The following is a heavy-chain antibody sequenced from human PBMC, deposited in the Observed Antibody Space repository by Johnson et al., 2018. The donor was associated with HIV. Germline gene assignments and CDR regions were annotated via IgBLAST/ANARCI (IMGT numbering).Heavy chain of an antibody. Sequence: QVQLVESGGGVVQPGRSLRLSCAASGFTFSSYAMHWVRQAPGKGLEWVAVISYDGSNKYYADSVKGRFTISRDNSKNTLYLQMNSLRAEETAVYYCARQKNSQGRCLQFDAFDIWGQGTMVTVSS. J-gene: IGHJ3*02. CDR2: ISYDGSNK. CDR3: ARQKNSQGRCLQFDAFDI. V-gene: IGHV3-30-3*01. D-gene: IGHD5-24*01. CDR1: GFTFSSYA.